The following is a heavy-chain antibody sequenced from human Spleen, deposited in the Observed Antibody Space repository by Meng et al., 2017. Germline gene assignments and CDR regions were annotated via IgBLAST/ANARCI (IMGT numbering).Heavy chain of an antibody. CDR3: ARGAGLLMTVAGGYDF. V-gene: IGHV4-34*01. D-gene: IGHD6-19*01. Sequence: QVQLQQWGAGLLKPSETLSLTCAFYGGPFNTYYWTWIRQPPGKGLEWIGEIHHSGSTNYNPSLKSRVTISTGTSKNQFSLKLSSVTAADTAVYYCARGAGLLMTVAGGYDFWGQGTLVTVSS. CDR2: IHHSGST. J-gene: IGHJ4*02. CDR1: GGPFNTYY.